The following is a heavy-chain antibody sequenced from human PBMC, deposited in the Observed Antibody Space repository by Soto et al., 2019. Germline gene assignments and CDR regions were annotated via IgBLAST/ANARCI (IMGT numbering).Heavy chain of an antibody. CDR2: IKDGGRT. CDR3: ARGQEGVVATH. J-gene: IGHJ4*02. D-gene: IGHD5-12*01. Sequence: QVQLQQWGAGLLKPSETLSLNCAVNGGSLSGYYWSWIRQPPGKGLEWIGEIKDGGRTNYSPSLTSRATLSSDTSNNPFSLRLYSVTAADTGVYYCARGQEGVVATHWDQGTLVTVSS. V-gene: IGHV4-34*01. CDR1: GGSLSGYY.